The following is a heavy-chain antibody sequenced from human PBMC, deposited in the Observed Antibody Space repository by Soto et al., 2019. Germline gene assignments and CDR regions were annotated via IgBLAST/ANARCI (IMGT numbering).Heavy chain of an antibody. Sequence: QVQLVQSGAEVKKPGSSVKVSCKASGGTFSSYAISWVRQAPGQGLEWMGGIIPIFGTANYAQKFQGRVTITADESTSTAYMELSSLRSEDTAVSYCARVRITFGGVITYNWFDPWGQGTLVTVSS. CDR2: IIPIFGTA. J-gene: IGHJ5*02. V-gene: IGHV1-69*01. D-gene: IGHD3-16*02. CDR1: GGTFSSYA. CDR3: ARVRITFGGVITYNWFDP.